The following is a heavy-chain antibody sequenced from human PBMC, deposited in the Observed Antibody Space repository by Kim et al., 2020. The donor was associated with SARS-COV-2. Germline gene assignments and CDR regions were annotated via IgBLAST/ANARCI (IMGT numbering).Heavy chain of an antibody. CDR3: ARDLITMVRGPCGY. CDR2: IKQDGREK. V-gene: IGHV3-7*01. Sequence: GGSLRLSCAASGFTFSSNWMSWVRQAPGKGLEWVANIKQDGREKYYVDSVKGRFTISRDNAKNSLYLQMNNLRAEDTAVYYCARDLITMVRGPCGYWGQGTLVTVSS. D-gene: IGHD3-10*01. J-gene: IGHJ4*02. CDR1: GFTFSSNW.